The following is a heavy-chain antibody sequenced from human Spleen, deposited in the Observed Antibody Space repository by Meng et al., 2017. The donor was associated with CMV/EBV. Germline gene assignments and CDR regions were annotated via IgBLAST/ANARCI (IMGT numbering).Heavy chain of an antibody. Sequence: SETLSLTCAVYGESSSDYYWTWIRQPPGKGLEWIGEINHSGSAIRNPSLKSRVTISADTSKNQLSLKLTFVTAADTAVYYCARGDASHHYAYYYYGMDVWGQGTTVTVSS. CDR2: INHSGSA. CDR1: GESSSDYY. J-gene: IGHJ6*02. V-gene: IGHV4-34*01. CDR3: ARGDASHHYAYYYYGMDV. D-gene: IGHD4-17*01.